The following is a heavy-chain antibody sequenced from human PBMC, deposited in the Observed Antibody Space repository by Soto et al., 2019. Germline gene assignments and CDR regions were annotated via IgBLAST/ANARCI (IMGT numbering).Heavy chain of an antibody. Sequence: SGPTLVNPTQTLTLTCTFSGFSLSSSGMGVGWFRQPPGKAPEWLALIYWNDEKRYSPPLKSRLTITKDTSRNQVVLTMTNMDPVDTATYYCAHGGVWENYRYPNWFDPWGQGTLVTVSS. CDR2: IYWNDEK. J-gene: IGHJ5*02. D-gene: IGHD3-16*02. CDR3: AHGGVWENYRYPNWFDP. V-gene: IGHV2-5*01. CDR1: GFSLSSSGMG.